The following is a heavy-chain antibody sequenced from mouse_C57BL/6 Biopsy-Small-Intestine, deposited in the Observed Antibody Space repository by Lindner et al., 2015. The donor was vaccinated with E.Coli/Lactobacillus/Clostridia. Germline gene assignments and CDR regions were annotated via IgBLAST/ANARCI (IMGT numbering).Heavy chain of an antibody. V-gene: IGHV1-84*01. D-gene: IGHD1-1*01. CDR2: IYPGSGNT. CDR3: ARRVVPYYFDY. CDR1: GYTFTDYY. Sequence: QLQESGPELVKPGASVKISCKASGYTFTDYYINWVEQRPGQGLEWIGWIYPGSGNTKYTEKFKGKATLTVDTSSSTAYMQLSSLTSEDSAVYFCARRVVPYYFDYWGQGTALTVSS. J-gene: IGHJ2*01.